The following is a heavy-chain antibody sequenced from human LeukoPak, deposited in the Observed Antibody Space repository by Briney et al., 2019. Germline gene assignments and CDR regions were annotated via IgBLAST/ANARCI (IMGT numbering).Heavy chain of an antibody. D-gene: IGHD3-3*01. V-gene: IGHV1-69*13. CDR1: GGTFSSYA. CDR3: ASLDFWSGYYASPYYYYYMDV. Sequence: SVKVSCKASGGTFSSYAISWVRQAPGQGLEWMGGIIPIFGTANYAQKFKCRVTITADESTSTAYMELSSLRSEDTAVYYCASLDFWSGYYASPYYYYYMDVWGKGTTVTVSS. J-gene: IGHJ6*03. CDR2: IIPIFGTA.